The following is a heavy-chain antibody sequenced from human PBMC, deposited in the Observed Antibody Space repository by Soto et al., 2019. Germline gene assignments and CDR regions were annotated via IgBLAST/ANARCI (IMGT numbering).Heavy chain of an antibody. CDR1: GDSIIGIYH. J-gene: IGHJ1*01. CDR2: IYHTGTT. CDR3: SRTDNVGYYQH. Sequence: SETLSLTCAVSGDSIIGIYHLAWIRQSPGRGLEGIASIYHTGTTYYTPSLESRLTISVDTSKNQFSLRLSSVTAADAAVYFCSRTDNVGYYQHCGQGNLVTVSS. D-gene: IGHD3-3*01. V-gene: IGHV4-38-2*01.